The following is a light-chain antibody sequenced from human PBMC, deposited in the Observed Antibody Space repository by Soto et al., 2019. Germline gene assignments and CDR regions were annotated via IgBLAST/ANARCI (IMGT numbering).Light chain of an antibody. Sequence: DIVMTQSPDSLAVSLGERATINCKSSQSVLSTSNNKNYLAWYQQKPGKAPKLLIYAASTLQSGVPSRFSGSGSGTDFTLTISCLQSEDFATYYCQQYYSYPRAFGQGAKVDIK. V-gene: IGKV4-1*01. J-gene: IGKJ1*01. CDR2: AAS. CDR1: QSVLSTSNNKNY. CDR3: QQYYSYPRA.